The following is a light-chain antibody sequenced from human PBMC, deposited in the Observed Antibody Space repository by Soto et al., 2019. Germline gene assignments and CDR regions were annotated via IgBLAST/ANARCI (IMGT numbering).Light chain of an antibody. V-gene: IGKV3-11*01. CDR3: QQYNSYSYT. CDR1: QSVGSY. J-gene: IGKJ2*01. CDR2: DTS. Sequence: EIVLTQSPATLSLSPGERATLSCRASQSVGSYFAWYQQKPGQAPRLLIYDTSNRATGIPVRFSGSGSGTDFTLTISSLEPEDFATYYCQQYNSYSYTFGQGTKLEIK.